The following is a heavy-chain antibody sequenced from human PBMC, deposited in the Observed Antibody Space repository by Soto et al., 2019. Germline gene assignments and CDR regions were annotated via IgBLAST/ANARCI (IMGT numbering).Heavy chain of an antibody. V-gene: IGHV3-30-3*01. CDR1: GFTFSNSP. Sequence: PGGSLRLSCAASGFTFSNSPMYWVRQAPGKGLEWVAFISSDGSSKYYADSVKGRFTISRDNSKNTLYLQMNSLRPDDTAVYYCASRRGDGYFDYWGQGTLVTVSS. J-gene: IGHJ4*02. CDR3: ASRRGDGYFDY. CDR2: ISSDGSSK. D-gene: IGHD2-21*01.